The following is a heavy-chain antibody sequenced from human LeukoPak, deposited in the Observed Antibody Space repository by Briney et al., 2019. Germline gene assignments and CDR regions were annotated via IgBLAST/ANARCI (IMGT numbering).Heavy chain of an antibody. Sequence: SETLSLTCAVPGGSILTTNWWSWVRQPPGKGLEWIGEVHLSGASNYNPSLKSRVNMSIDKSKNQLSLELTSLTAADTAIYYCTRESGAFSPFGFWGQGTLVTVSS. J-gene: IGHJ4*02. CDR1: GGSILTTNW. CDR2: VHLSGAS. V-gene: IGHV4-4*02. CDR3: TRESGAFSPFGF. D-gene: IGHD1-26*01.